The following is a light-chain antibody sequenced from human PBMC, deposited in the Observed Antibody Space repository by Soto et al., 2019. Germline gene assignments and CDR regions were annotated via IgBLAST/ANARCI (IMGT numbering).Light chain of an antibody. CDR1: SSNIGSNF. CDR3: ATWDDSLSGWV. Sequence: QSVLTQPPSASGNPGQRVTISCSGSSSNIGSNFVYWYQQLPGTAPTLLIYRTNQRPSGVPDRFSGSKSATSASLAISGLRSEDEADYYCATWDDSLSGWVFGGGTKVTVL. CDR2: RTN. V-gene: IGLV1-47*01. J-gene: IGLJ3*02.